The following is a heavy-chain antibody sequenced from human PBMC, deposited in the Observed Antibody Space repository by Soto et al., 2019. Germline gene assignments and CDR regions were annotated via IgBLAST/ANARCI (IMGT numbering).Heavy chain of an antibody. D-gene: IGHD4-17*01. V-gene: IGHV1-3*01. J-gene: IGHJ6*02. CDR1: GYTFTSYA. CDR2: INAGNGNT. CDR3: ASAYGDRTYPYGMDV. Sequence: QVQLVQSGAEVKKPGASVKVSCKASGYTFTSYAMHWVRQAPGQRLEWMGWINAGNGNTKYSQKFQGRVTITRDTSASTAYMELSSLRSEDTAVYYCASAYGDRTYPYGMDVWGQGTTVTVSS.